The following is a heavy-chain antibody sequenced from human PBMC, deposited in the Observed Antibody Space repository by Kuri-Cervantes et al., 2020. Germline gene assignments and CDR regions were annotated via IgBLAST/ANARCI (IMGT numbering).Heavy chain of an antibody. CDR2: IRSSGSTI. D-gene: IGHD3-10*01. Sequence: GESLKISCAASGFTFSDYYMSWIRQAPGKGLEWVSYIRSSGSTIYYADSVKGRFTISRDNAKNSLYLQMYSLRAEDTAVYYCAKDSGSGSYYPDYWGQGTLVTVSS. CDR1: GFTFSDYY. CDR3: AKDSGSGSYYPDY. V-gene: IGHV3-11*04. J-gene: IGHJ4*02.